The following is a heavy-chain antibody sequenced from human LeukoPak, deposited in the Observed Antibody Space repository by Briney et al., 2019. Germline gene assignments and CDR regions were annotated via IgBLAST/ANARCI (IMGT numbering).Heavy chain of an antibody. V-gene: IGHV4-30-2*01. D-gene: IGHD5-12*01. J-gene: IGHJ4*02. CDR2: IYHSGSI. CDR3: ARSGYDSSYFDY. Sequence: PSETLSLTCAVSGGSISSGGYSWSWIRQPPGKGLEWIGYIYHSGSIYYNPSLKSRVTISVDRSKNQFSLKLSSVIAADTAVYYCARSGYDSSYFDYWGQGTLVTVSS. CDR1: GGSISSGGYS.